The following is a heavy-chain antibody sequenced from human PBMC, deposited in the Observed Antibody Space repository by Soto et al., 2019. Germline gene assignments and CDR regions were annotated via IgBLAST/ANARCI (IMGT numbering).Heavy chain of an antibody. V-gene: IGHV3-23*01. Sequence: EVQLLEAGGGLVQPGGSQRLSCAASGFTFSSYAMTWVRQAPGKGLEWVSTLSGSGGSSYYAASVKGRFTISRDTSKDTHYLEMNSLRGEDTAVYFCAKQQGPGTPYYYAMDVWGQGTAVTVSS. J-gene: IGHJ6*02. CDR2: LSGSGGSS. CDR1: GFTFSSYA. D-gene: IGHD1-1*01. CDR3: AKQQGPGTPYYYAMDV.